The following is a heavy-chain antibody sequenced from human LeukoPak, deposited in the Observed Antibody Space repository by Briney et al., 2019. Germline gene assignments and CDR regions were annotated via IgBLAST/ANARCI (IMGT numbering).Heavy chain of an antibody. CDR1: GFTFSSYG. J-gene: IGHJ4*02. CDR3: AKEFQRLVSFDY. CDR2: ISYDGSNK. D-gene: IGHD3-3*01. Sequence: GRSLRLSCAASGFTFSSYGMHWVRQAPGKGPEWVAVISYDGSNKYYGDSVKGRFTISRDNSKSTLYLQMSSLRVEDTAVYYCAKEFQRLVSFDYWGQGILVTVSS. V-gene: IGHV3-30*18.